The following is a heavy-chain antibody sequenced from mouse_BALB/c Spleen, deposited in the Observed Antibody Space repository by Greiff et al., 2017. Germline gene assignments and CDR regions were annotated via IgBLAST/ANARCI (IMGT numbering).Heavy chain of an antibody. Sequence: EVQGVESGGGLVQPGGSRKLSCAASGFTFSSFGMHWVRQAPEKGLEWVAYISSGSSTIYYADTVKGRFTISRDNPKNTLFLQMTSLRSEDTAMYYCAREENDYAYYFDYWGQGTSVTVSS. CDR3: AREENDYAYYFDY. D-gene: IGHD2-4*01. CDR1: GFTFSSFG. CDR2: ISSGSSTI. J-gene: IGHJ4*01. V-gene: IGHV5-17*02.